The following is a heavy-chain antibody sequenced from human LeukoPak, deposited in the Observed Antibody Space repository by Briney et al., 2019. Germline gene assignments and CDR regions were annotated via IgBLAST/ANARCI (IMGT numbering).Heavy chain of an antibody. J-gene: IGHJ3*02. Sequence: GGSLRLSCAASGFTFSNAWMSWVRQAPGKGLEWVGRIKSKTDGGTTDYAAPVKGRFTISRDDSKNTLYLQMNSLKTEDTAVYDCTTEGEYQLLYRDNDAFDIWGQGTMVTVSS. CDR1: GFTFSNAW. CDR3: TTEGEYQLLYRDNDAFDI. CDR2: IKSKTDGGTT. V-gene: IGHV3-15*01. D-gene: IGHD2-2*02.